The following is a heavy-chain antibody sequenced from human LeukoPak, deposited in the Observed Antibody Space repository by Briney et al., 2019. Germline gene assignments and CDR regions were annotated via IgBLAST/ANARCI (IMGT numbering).Heavy chain of an antibody. Sequence: ASVKVSCKASGYTFTNYDINWVRQAPGQGLEWMGWMNPDSGDTAYAQNFQGRVTMTRNTSTRTAYMELSSLRSEDTAVYFCARSSYRYGSGSHIRFGFWGQEPWSPSPQ. CDR3: ARSSYRYGSGSHIRFGF. CDR2: MNPDSGDT. J-gene: IGHJ4*02. D-gene: IGHD3-10*01. V-gene: IGHV1-8*01. CDR1: GYTFTNYD.